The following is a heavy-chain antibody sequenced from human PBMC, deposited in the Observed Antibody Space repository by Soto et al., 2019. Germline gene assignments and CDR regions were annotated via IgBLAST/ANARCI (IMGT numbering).Heavy chain of an antibody. D-gene: IGHD5-12*01. CDR3: ASSGKWLQFLGY. CDR2: ISSSSSYI. V-gene: IGHV3-21*01. J-gene: IGHJ4*02. Sequence: EVQLVESGGGLVKPGGSLRLSCAASGFTFSSYSMNWVRQAPGKGLEWVSSISSSSSYIYYADSVKGRFTISRDNAKNSLDLQMNSLRAEDTAVYYCASSGKWLQFLGYWGQGPLVTVSS. CDR1: GFTFSSYS.